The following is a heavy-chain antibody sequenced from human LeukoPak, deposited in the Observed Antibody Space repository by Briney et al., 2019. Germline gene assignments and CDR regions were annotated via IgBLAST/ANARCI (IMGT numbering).Heavy chain of an antibody. Sequence: ASVKVSCKASGGTFSSYTISWVRQAPGQGLEWMGRIIPILGIANYAQKSQGRVTITADKSTSTAYMELSSLRSEDTAVYYCATRIAVAGDRASDIWGQGTMVTVSS. CDR1: GGTFSSYT. V-gene: IGHV1-69*02. D-gene: IGHD6-19*01. CDR3: ATRIAVAGDRASDI. J-gene: IGHJ3*02. CDR2: IIPILGIA.